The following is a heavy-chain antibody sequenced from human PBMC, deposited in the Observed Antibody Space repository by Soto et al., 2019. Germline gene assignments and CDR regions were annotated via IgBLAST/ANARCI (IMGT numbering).Heavy chain of an antibody. CDR2: IYSGGGT. CDR3: ARDGSVH. Sequence: GGSLRLSCAVSGLTVSNSAMSWVRQAPGKGLEWVSVIYSGGGTFYADSVKGRFTISRDNSKNTVSLQMNSLRVEDTAVYYCARDGSVHWGQGTLVTVS. J-gene: IGHJ4*02. V-gene: IGHV3-66*01. CDR1: GLTVSNSA.